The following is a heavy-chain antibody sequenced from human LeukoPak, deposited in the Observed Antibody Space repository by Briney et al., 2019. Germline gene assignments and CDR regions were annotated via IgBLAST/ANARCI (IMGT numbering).Heavy chain of an antibody. CDR3: ATDRGGNIAAKFDP. CDR1: GGSISSYY. V-gene: IGHV4-4*07. CDR2: IYTLGST. J-gene: IGHJ5*02. D-gene: IGHD6-25*01. Sequence: SETLSLTCTVSGGSISSYYWSWIRQPAGKGLEWIGRIYTLGSTNYNPSLKSRVTMSLDTSKNQFSLKLTSVTAADTAVYYCATDRGGNIAAKFDPWGQGTLVTVSS.